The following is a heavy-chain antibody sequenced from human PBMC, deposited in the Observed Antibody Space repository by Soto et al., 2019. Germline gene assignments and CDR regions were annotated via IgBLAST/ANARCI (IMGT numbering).Heavy chain of an antibody. V-gene: IGHV3-48*01. D-gene: IGHD1-1*01. CDR3: ARCNWNDGGGRDDY. CDR1: GFTFSSYS. Sequence: GGSLRLSCAASGFTFSSYSMNWVRQAPGKGLEWVSYISSSSSTIYYADSVKGRFTISRDNAKNSLYLQMNSLRAEDTAVYYCARCNWNDGGGRDDYWGQGTLVTVSS. J-gene: IGHJ4*02. CDR2: ISSSSSTI.